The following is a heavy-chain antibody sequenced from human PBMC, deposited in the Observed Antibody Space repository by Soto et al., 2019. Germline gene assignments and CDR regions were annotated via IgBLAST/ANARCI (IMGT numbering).Heavy chain of an antibody. D-gene: IGHD1-26*01. J-gene: IGHJ4*02. V-gene: IGHV4-34*01. Sequence: SETLSLTCGVTGGSFNGYFWTWIRQPPGNGLEWLGQINPSGSTNDNPSLKSRVIMSVDTSKNRVSLNLLSVTAADTAVYYCARGLIALGGTVSHWGRGTLVTVSS. CDR1: GGSFNGYF. CDR2: INPSGST. CDR3: ARGLIALGGTVSH.